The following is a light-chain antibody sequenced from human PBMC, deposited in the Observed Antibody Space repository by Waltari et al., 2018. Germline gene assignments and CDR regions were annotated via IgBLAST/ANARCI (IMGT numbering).Light chain of an antibody. V-gene: IGLV3-25*03. CDR2: KDS. CDR3: QSADTNFANHVV. Sequence: SYDLTQPPSVSVSPGQTARITCSGDSLPKLYSYWYQQKPGQAPVLLIYKDSERHSGIRGRFSGSSSGKTATLTISGVQAEDEADYYCQSADTNFANHVVFGGGTQLTVL. J-gene: IGLJ2*01. CDR1: SLPKLY.